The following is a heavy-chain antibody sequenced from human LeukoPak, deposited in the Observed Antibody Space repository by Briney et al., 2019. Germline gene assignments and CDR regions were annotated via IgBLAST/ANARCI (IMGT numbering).Heavy chain of an antibody. CDR2: ISSSSSTI. V-gene: IGHV3-48*01. J-gene: IGHJ5*02. CDR1: GFTFSSYS. CDR3: ARALRYFDWLSTSPEYNWFDP. Sequence: GGSLRLSCAASGFTFSSYSMNWVRQAPVKGLEWVSYISSSSSTIYYAHSVKGRFTISRDNAKNSLYLQMNSLRAEDTAVYYCARALRYFDWLSTSPEYNWFDPWGQGTLVTVSS. D-gene: IGHD3-9*01.